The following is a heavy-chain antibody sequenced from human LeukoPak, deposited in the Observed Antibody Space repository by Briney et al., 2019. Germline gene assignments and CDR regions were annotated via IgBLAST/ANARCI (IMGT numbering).Heavy chain of an antibody. V-gene: IGHV1-2*02. CDR3: ARITDLTIFGVVLISGFFDY. CDR1: GYTFTGYY. D-gene: IGHD3-3*01. CDR2: INPNSGAT. J-gene: IGHJ4*02. Sequence: ASVKVSCKASGYTFTGYYMHWVRQAPGQGLEWMGWINPNSGATNYTQNFQGRVTMTRDTSISTAYMKLSRLRSDDTAVYYCARITDLTIFGVVLISGFFDYWGQGTLVTVSS.